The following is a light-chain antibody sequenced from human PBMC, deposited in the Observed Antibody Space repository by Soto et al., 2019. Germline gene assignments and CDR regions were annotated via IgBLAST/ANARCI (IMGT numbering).Light chain of an antibody. CDR1: QSIGMF. CDR3: QQYDNLPLT. CDR2: DAS. Sequence: DIQMTQSPSSLSASVGDTVTITCRASQSIGMFSSWYQQKPGKAPNLLIYDASDLETGVPSRFSGSGSGTDFTFTINSLQPEDIATYYCQQYDNLPLTFGGGTKVDIK. V-gene: IGKV1-33*01. J-gene: IGKJ4*01.